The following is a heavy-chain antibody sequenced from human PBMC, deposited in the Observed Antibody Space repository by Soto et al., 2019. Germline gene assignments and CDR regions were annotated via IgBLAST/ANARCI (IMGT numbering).Heavy chain of an antibody. CDR2: IYYSGSA. CDR1: GGSITSGGHY. V-gene: IGHV4-31*03. J-gene: IGHJ5*02. CDR3: ARGGSSNGAFVGFDP. Sequence: QVQLQESGPGLVKPSQTLSLTCTVSGGSITSGGHYWSWIRQHPEKGLEWIGYIYYSGSAYYNPSLKSRLTISVDTSTNQFSLKLSSVPAADTAVYYCARGGSSNGAFVGFDPWGQGTLVTVSS. D-gene: IGHD4-17*01.